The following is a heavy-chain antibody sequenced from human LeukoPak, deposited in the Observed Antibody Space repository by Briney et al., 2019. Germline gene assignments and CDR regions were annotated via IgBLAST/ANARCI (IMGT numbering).Heavy chain of an antibody. J-gene: IGHJ4*02. CDR2: INPNSGGT. Sequence: ASVNVSCKASGYTFTGYYMHWVRQTPGQELEWMRWINPNSGGTNYAQKFQGRVTMTRDTSISTAYMELSRLRSDDTAVYYCARDRSPGYSSGRFVDWGQGTLVTVSS. V-gene: IGHV1-2*02. CDR1: GYTFTGYY. D-gene: IGHD6-19*01. CDR3: ARDRSPGYSSGRFVD.